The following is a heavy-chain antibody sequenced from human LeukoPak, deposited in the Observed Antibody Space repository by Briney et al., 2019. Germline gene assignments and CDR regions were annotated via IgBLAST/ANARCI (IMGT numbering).Heavy chain of an antibody. CDR3: AKPAARNAFDI. CDR1: GFTFSSYG. D-gene: IGHD6-6*01. CDR2: ISGSGGST. Sequence: GGSLRLSCAASGFTFSSYGIHWVRQAPGKGLEWASAISGSGGSTYYADSVKGRFTISRDNSKNTLYLQMNSLRAEDTAVYYCAKPAARNAFDIWGQGTMVTVSS. V-gene: IGHV3-23*01. J-gene: IGHJ3*02.